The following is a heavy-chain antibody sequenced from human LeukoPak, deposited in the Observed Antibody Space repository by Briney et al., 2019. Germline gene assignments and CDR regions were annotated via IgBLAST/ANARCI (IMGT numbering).Heavy chain of an antibody. J-gene: IGHJ4*02. V-gene: IGHV1-69*05. Sequence: GASVKVSCKASGGTFSSYAISWVRQAPGQGLEWMGGIIPIFGTANYAQKFQGRVTITTDESTSTAYMELSSLRSEDTAVYYCARGRTSSSWYGGNYFDYWGQGTLVTVSS. D-gene: IGHD6-13*01. CDR2: IIPIFGTA. CDR3: ARGRTSSSWYGGNYFDY. CDR1: GGTFSSYA.